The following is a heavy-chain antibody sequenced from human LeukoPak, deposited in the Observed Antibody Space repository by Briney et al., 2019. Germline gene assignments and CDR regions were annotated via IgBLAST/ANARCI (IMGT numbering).Heavy chain of an antibody. Sequence: GGSLRLSCAASGFTFSGSAMHWVRQASGKGLEWLGRIRSKAGSYATAYAESVKGRFTVSRDDSKNTAYLQMNSLKTEDTAVYYCTRSCSGWYYDYWGQGTLVTVSS. J-gene: IGHJ4*02. D-gene: IGHD6-19*01. CDR2: IRSKAGSYAT. V-gene: IGHV3-73*01. CDR1: GFTFSGSA. CDR3: TRSCSGWYYDY.